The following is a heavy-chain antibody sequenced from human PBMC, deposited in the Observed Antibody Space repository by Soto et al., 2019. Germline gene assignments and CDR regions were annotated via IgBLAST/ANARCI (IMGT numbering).Heavy chain of an antibody. Sequence: QVQLVQSGAEVKKPGSSVKVSCKASGGTFSSYAISWVRQAPGQGLEWMGGIIPIFGTANYAQKFQGRVTITADESRSTAYMKLSSLRSEDTAVYYCARDLGLYGAGSYGSPGGPFEIWGQGTTVTVSS. CDR3: ARDLGLYGAGSYGSPGGPFEI. D-gene: IGHD3-10*01. CDR2: IIPIFGTA. CDR1: GGTFSSYA. J-gene: IGHJ3*02. V-gene: IGHV1-69*01.